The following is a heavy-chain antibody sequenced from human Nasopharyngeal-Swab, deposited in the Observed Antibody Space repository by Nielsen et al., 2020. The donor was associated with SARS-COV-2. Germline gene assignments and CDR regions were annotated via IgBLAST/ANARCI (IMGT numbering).Heavy chain of an antibody. J-gene: IGHJ3*02. V-gene: IGHV1-24*01. D-gene: IGHD1-26*01. CDR1: GYTFTSYY. Sequence: ASVKVSCKASGYTFTSYYMYWARQAPGKGLEWMGGFDPEDGETIYAQKFQGRVTMTEDTSTDTAYMELSSLRSEDTAVYYCATTSPFSGSYHLCTFDIWGQGTMVTVSS. CDR2: FDPEDGET. CDR3: ATTSPFSGSYHLCTFDI.